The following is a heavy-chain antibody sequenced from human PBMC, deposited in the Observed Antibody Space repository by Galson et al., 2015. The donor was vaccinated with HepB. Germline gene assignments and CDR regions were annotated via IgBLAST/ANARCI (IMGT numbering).Heavy chain of an antibody. Sequence: SVKVSCKASGYTFTGYYMHWVRQAPGQGLEWMGWINPNSGGTNYAQKFQGWVTMTRDTSISTAYMELSRLRSDDTAVYYCARGRRDPYYDFWTPPYWFDPWGQGTLVTVSS. CDR2: INPNSGGT. J-gene: IGHJ5*02. V-gene: IGHV1-2*04. CDR3: ARGRRDPYYDFWTPPYWFDP. D-gene: IGHD3-3*01. CDR1: GYTFTGYY.